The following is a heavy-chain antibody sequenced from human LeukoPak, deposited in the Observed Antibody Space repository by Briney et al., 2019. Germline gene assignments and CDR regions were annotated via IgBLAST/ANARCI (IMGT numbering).Heavy chain of an antibody. J-gene: IGHJ6*02. V-gene: IGHV4-59*01. D-gene: IGHD6-13*01. CDR1: GGSISSYY. CDR3: ARDQGYSSSWYSYYYGMGV. Sequence: SETLSLTCTVSGGSISSYYWSWIRQPPGKGLEWIGYIYYSGSTNYNPSLKSRVTISVDTSKNQFSLKLSSVTAADTAVYYCARDQGYSSSWYSYYYGMGVWGQGTTVTVSS. CDR2: IYYSGST.